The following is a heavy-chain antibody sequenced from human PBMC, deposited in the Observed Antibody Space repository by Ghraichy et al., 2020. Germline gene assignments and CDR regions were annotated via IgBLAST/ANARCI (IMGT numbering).Heavy chain of an antibody. Sequence: GGSLRLSCAASGFTVSSNYMSWVRQAPGKGLEWVSVIYSGGSTYYADSVKGRFTISRDNSKNTLYLQINSLRAEDTAVYYCARDTGGYDGFDYWGQGTLVTVSS. CDR1: GFTVSSNY. D-gene: IGHD5-12*01. J-gene: IGHJ4*02. CDR3: ARDTGGYDGFDY. V-gene: IGHV3-53*01. CDR2: IYSGGST.